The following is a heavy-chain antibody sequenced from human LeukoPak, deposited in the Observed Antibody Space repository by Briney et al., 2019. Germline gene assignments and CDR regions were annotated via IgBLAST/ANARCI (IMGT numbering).Heavy chain of an antibody. CDR2: IYPGDSDT. J-gene: IGHJ4*02. Sequence: GESLKVSCKGSGYSFTSYWIGWVRQMPGKGLEWMGMIYPGDSDTRYSPSFQGQVTISADKSISTAYLPWSSLKASDTPMYCCARHPPRGSYPGGWGQGNLVNVSS. CDR3: ARHPPRGSYPGG. V-gene: IGHV5-51*01. D-gene: IGHD1-26*01. CDR1: GYSFTSYW.